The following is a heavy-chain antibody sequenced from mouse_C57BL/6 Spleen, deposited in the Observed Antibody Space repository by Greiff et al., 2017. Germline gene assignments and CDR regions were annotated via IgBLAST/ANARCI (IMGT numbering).Heavy chain of an antibody. J-gene: IGHJ4*01. V-gene: IGHV1-61*01. CDR1: GYTFTSYW. Sequence: QVQLQQPGAELVRPGSSVKLSCKASGYTFTSYWMDWVKQRPGQGLEWIGNIYPSDSETHYNQKFKDKATLTVDKSSGTAYMQLSSLTSEDSAVYYCARSELLRWRAMDYWGQGTSVTVSS. CDR2: IYPSDSET. D-gene: IGHD1-1*01. CDR3: ARSELLRWRAMDY.